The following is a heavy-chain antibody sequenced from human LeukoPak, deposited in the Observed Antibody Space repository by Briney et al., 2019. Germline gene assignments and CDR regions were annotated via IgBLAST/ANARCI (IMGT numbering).Heavy chain of an antibody. CDR3: ARDEGLDAFDI. CDR1: GFTFSSYW. Sequence: PGGSLRLSRAASGFTFSSYWMSWVRQAPRKGLEWVASIKQEGSEKYYVDSVKGRFTISRDNAKNSLYLQMNSLRPEDTAVDYCARDEGLDAFDICGQGALGTVSS. CDR2: IKQEGSEK. J-gene: IGHJ3*02. V-gene: IGHV3-7*04.